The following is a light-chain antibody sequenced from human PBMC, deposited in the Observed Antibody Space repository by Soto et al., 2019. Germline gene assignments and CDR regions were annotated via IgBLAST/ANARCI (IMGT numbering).Light chain of an antibody. J-gene: IGKJ4*01. CDR2: NAS. Sequence: EIVLTQSPATLSLSPGERATLSCRASQSVSRYLVWFQQKPGQAPRLLIYNASNRATGIPARFSGSGSGTEFTLTISSLEPVDFAVYYCQQRSNWPLTFGGGTKVEIK. CDR3: QQRSNWPLT. CDR1: QSVSRY. V-gene: IGKV3-11*01.